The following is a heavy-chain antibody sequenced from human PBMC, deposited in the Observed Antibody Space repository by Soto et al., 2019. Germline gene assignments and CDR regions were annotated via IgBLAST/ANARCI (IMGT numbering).Heavy chain of an antibody. J-gene: IGHJ5*01. CDR2: IHARGST. D-gene: IGHD2-21*02. Sequence: TVFGGSVSDNFWSWVRQPAGKGPEYIGRIHARGSTNYNPSLKSRVTMSVDTSHNQFSLRLSSVTAADTAVYYCARGPYCGGDCFFASWGQGALVTVSS. V-gene: IGHV4-4*07. CDR1: GGSVSDNF. CDR3: ARGPYCGGDCFFAS.